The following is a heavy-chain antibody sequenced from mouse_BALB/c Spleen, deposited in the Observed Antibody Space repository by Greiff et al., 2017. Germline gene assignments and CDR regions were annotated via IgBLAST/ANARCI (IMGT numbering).Heavy chain of an antibody. J-gene: IGHJ4*01. V-gene: IGHV5-6-5*01. CDR2: ISSGGST. Sequence: DVKLVESGGGLVQPGGSLKLSCAASGFTFSSYAMSWVRQTPEKRLEWVASISSGGSTYYPDSVKGRFTISRDNARNILYLQMSSLRSEDTAMYYCARWDYAMDYWGQGTSVTVSS. CDR1: GFTFSSYA. CDR3: ARWDYAMDY.